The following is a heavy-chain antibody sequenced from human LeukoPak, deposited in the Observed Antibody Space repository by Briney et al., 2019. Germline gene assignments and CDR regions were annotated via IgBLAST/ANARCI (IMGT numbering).Heavy chain of an antibody. CDR3: ARDIGYCSGGSCPNWFDP. J-gene: IGHJ5*02. Sequence: PGGSLRLSCAASGFTFSSYSMNWVRQAPGKGLEWVSSINSRSNDIYYADSVKGRFTISRDDAKNSLSLQMNSLRAEDTAVYYCARDIGYCSGGSCPNWFDPWGQGTLVTVSS. D-gene: IGHD2-15*01. CDR2: INSRSNDI. CDR1: GFTFSSYS. V-gene: IGHV3-21*01.